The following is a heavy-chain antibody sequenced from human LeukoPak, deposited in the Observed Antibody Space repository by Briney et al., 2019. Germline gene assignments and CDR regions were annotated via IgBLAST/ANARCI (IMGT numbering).Heavy chain of an antibody. D-gene: IGHD3-22*01. Sequence: SETLSLTCTVSGGSISSYYWSWIRQPPGKGLEWIGYIYYSGSTNYNPSLKSRVTISVDTSKNQFSLKLSSVTAADTAVYYCARLSNHDSSGYYYWGQGTLVTVS. V-gene: IGHV4-59*08. CDR1: GGSISSYY. CDR3: ARLSNHDSSGYYY. CDR2: IYYSGST. J-gene: IGHJ4*02.